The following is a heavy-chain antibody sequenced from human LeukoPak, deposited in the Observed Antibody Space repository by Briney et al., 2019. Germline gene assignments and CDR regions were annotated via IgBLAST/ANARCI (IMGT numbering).Heavy chain of an antibody. J-gene: IGHJ4*02. CDR2: IKQDGSEK. CDR1: GFTFSSYW. V-gene: IGHV3-7*03. Sequence: PGGSLRLSCAASGFTFSSYWMSWVRQAPGKGLEWVANIKQDGSEKYYVDSVKGRFTISRDNAKNSLYLQMNSLRAEDTAVYYCTTEPWYYDSSGYPVDYWGQGTLVTVSS. CDR3: TTEPWYYDSSGYPVDY. D-gene: IGHD3-22*01.